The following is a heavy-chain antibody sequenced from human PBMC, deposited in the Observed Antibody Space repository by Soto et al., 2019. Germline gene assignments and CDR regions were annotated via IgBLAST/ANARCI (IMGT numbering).Heavy chain of an antibody. D-gene: IGHD1-26*01. V-gene: IGHV3-30*18. Sequence: QVQLVESGGGVVQPGTSLRLSCAASGFTFTNYGMHWVRQAPGKGLEWVAVISKDGNDQYFADSVKGRFSVSRDNSKNTLHLQMNRLRPEDTAVYYCAKDRWEFTRYFDSWGQGTLVLVSS. CDR1: GFTFTNYG. CDR2: ISKDGNDQ. CDR3: AKDRWEFTRYFDS. J-gene: IGHJ4*02.